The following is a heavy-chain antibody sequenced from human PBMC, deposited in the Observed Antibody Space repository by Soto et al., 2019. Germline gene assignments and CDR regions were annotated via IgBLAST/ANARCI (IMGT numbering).Heavy chain of an antibody. D-gene: IGHD2-15*01. J-gene: IGHJ4*02. CDR3: ARLVVVAPVANV. Sequence: SETLSLTCSVSFASFSSNSYHWGWIRQPPGKGLEWIGSISYTGTTYYSPSLKSRVTISADTSKKQFSLKLDSATAADTAVYYCARLVVVAPVANVWGQGTLVAVSS. V-gene: IGHV4-39*01. CDR1: FASFSSNSYH. CDR2: ISYTGTT.